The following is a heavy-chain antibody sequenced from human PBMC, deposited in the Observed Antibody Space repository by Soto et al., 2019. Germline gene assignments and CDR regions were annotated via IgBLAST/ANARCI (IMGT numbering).Heavy chain of an antibody. J-gene: IGHJ5*02. Sequence: PSPALSITCAISGDSVSSNSAAWNWIRQSPSRGLEWLGRTYYRSKWYNDYAVSVKSRITINPDTSKNQFSLQLNSVTPEDTAVYYCARLLVWFGEPHGFDPWGQGTLVTVSS. V-gene: IGHV6-1*01. CDR1: GDSVSSNSAA. D-gene: IGHD3-10*01. CDR3: ARLLVWFGEPHGFDP. CDR2: TYYRSKWYN.